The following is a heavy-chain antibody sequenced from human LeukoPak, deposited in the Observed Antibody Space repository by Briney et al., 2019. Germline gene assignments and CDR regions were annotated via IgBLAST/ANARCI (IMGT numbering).Heavy chain of an antibody. D-gene: IGHD3-10*01. V-gene: IGHV3-48*03. CDR1: GFTFSSYE. Sequence: GGSLRLSCAASGFTFSSYEMNWVRQAPGKGLEWVSYISSSGSTIYYADSVKGRFTISRDNAKNSLYLQMNSLRAEDTAVYYCARDYAYYGSGSYEQWFDPWGQGTLVTVSS. J-gene: IGHJ5*02. CDR3: ARDYAYYGSGSYEQWFDP. CDR2: ISSSGSTI.